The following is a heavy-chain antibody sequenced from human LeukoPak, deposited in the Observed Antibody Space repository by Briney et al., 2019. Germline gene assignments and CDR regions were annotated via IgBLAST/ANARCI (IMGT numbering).Heavy chain of an antibody. V-gene: IGHV3-33*08. CDR2: IWYDGSNK. Sequence: GRSLRLSCAASGFTFSSYGMQWVRQAPGKGLEWVAVIWYDGSNKYYADSVKGRFTISRDNSKNTLYLQMNSLRAEDTAVYYCARGVNTVTFNWFDPWGQGTLVTVSS. CDR1: GFTFSSYG. D-gene: IGHD4-17*01. J-gene: IGHJ5*02. CDR3: ARGVNTVTFNWFDP.